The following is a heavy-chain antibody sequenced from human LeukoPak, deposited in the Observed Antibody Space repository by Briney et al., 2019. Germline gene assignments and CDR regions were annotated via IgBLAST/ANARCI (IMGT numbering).Heavy chain of an antibody. CDR3: TTGLGSSWHYYYYAMDV. V-gene: IGHV3-53*01. D-gene: IGHD6-13*01. CDR1: GFTVSSNY. Sequence: PGGSLRLSCAASGFTVSSNYMSWVRQAPGKGLEWVSVIYSGGSTYYADSVKGRFTISRDNAKNSLYLQMDSLRADDTGVYYCTTGLGSSWHYYYYAMDVWGQGTTVTVSS. CDR2: IYSGGST. J-gene: IGHJ6*02.